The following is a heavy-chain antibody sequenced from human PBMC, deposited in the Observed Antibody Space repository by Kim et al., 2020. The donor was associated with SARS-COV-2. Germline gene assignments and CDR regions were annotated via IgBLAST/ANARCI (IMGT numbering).Heavy chain of an antibody. J-gene: IGHJ1*01. CDR1: GGSISSSY. CDR2: IYVSGTT. Sequence: SETLSLTCSVSGGSISSSYWNWIRQPAGEGLEWIGHIYVSGTTHYNPSLKSRVTMSADTSRNQVSLMLSSVTAADTAVYYCASSGGNSHFQFWGQGTLVTVSS. V-gene: IGHV4-4*07. CDR3: ASSGGNSHFQF. D-gene: IGHD2-15*01.